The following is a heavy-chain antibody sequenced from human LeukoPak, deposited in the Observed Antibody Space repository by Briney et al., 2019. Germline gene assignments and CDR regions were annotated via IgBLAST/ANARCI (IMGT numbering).Heavy chain of an antibody. CDR1: GFTFSSYG. J-gene: IGHJ4*02. V-gene: IGHV3-30*03. Sequence: GGSLRLSCAASGFTFSSYGMHWVRQAPGKGLEWVAIISYDGSNKYYADSVKGRFTISRDNSKNTLFLQMNSLRGEDTAVYYCTTYGSGRKFDYWGQGILVTVSS. CDR3: TTYGSGRKFDY. D-gene: IGHD3-10*01. CDR2: ISYDGSNK.